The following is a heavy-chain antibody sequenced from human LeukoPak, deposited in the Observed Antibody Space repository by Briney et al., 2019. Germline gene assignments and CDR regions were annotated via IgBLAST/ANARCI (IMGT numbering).Heavy chain of an antibody. CDR2: INHSGST. J-gene: IGHJ4*02. CDR3: ARRYRRKGCSGGSCSSNFDY. V-gene: IGHV4-34*01. D-gene: IGHD2-15*01. Sequence: SETLPLTCAVYGGSFSGYYWSWIRQPPGKGLEWIGEINHSGSTNYNPSLKSRVTISVDTSKNQFSLKLSSVTAADTAVYYCARRYRRKGCSGGSCSSNFDYWGRGTLVTVSS. CDR1: GGSFSGYY.